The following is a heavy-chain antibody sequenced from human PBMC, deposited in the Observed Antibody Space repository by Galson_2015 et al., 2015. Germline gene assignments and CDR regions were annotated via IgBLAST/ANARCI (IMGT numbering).Heavy chain of an antibody. CDR3: ARPSVGAGSSWFVP. J-gene: IGHJ5*02. CDR1: GFTFSSYS. V-gene: IGHV3-48*01. Sequence: SLRLSCAASGFTFSSYSMNWVRQAPGKGLEWDSYISSSSSTIYYADSVKGRFTISRDNAKNSLYLQMNNLRAEDTAMYYCARPSVGAGSSWFVPWCQGTLAPASS. D-gene: IGHD1-14*01. CDR2: ISSSSSTI.